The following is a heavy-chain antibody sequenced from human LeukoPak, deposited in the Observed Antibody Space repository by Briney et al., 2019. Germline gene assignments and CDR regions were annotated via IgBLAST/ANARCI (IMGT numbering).Heavy chain of an antibody. D-gene: IGHD1-7*01. V-gene: IGHV3-7*03. CDR3: ARVGTTYFFDY. Sequence: GGSLRLSCAASGFTFLTSWMSWVRQAPGRGLEWVANIKEDGSEKYYVDSVKGRFTTSRDNAKNSLYLQMNSLRAEDTAIYYCARVGTTYFFDYWGQGTLVTVSS. CDR1: GFTFLTSW. CDR2: IKEDGSEK. J-gene: IGHJ4*02.